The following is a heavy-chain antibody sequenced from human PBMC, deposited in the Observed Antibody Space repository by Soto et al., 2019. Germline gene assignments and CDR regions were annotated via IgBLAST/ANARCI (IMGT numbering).Heavy chain of an antibody. CDR2: INKSGGST. V-gene: IGHV3-23*01. CDR1: GFTFSSFA. CDR3: AKDPPTTGTTFDY. D-gene: IGHD1-1*01. Sequence: GGSLRLSCAASGFTFSSFAMRWVRQAPGKGLEWVSTINKSGGSTYYADSVKGRFTISRDNSKNMLFLQINGLRAEDTAAYYCAKDPPTTGTTFDYWGRGTLVTVSS. J-gene: IGHJ4*02.